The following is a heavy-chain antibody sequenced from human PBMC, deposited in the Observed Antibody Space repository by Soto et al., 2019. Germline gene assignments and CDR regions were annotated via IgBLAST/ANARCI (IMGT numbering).Heavy chain of an antibody. CDR3: AEKSRGSITVPALYYFDY. CDR2: ISGGGDAT. CDR1: GFSFGNYA. Sequence: EVQLLESGGGLVQPGGSLRLSCAASGFSFGNYASSWVRQAPGQGLEWVSVISGGGDATYYPDSVKGRFTTSRDNSKNTVYLQMNSPRAEATAVYYCAEKSRGSITVPALYYFDYWGQGTLVTVSS. J-gene: IGHJ4*02. V-gene: IGHV3-23*01. D-gene: IGHD6-19*01.